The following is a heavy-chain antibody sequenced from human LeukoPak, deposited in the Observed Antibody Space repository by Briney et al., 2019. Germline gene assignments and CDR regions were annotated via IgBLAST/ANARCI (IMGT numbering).Heavy chain of an antibody. CDR3: ARDSYDSSGYPYYFDY. CDR2: ISSSGSTI. CDR1: GFTFSDYY. D-gene: IGHD3-22*01. J-gene: IGHJ4*01. Sequence: PGGSLRLSCAASGFTFSDYYMSWIRQAPGKGLEWVSYISSSGSTIYYADSVKGRFTISRDNAKNSLYLQMNSLRAEDTAVYYCARDSYDSSGYPYYFDYWGQGTLVTDSS. V-gene: IGHV3-11*01.